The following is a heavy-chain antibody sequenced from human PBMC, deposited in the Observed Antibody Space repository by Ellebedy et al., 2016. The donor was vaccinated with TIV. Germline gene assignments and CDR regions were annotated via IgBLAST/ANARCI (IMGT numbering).Heavy chain of an antibody. V-gene: IGHV3-7*01. Sequence: GESLKISCAASGFTFSGYWMSWVRQAPGKGLEWVANIKQDGSEKYYVDSVTGRFTISRDNAKNSLYLQMNSLRAEDTAVYYCARQTVATSVNDAFDIWGLGTVVTVSS. CDR3: ARQTVATSVNDAFDI. D-gene: IGHD4-17*01. CDR1: GFTFSGYW. J-gene: IGHJ3*02. CDR2: IKQDGSEK.